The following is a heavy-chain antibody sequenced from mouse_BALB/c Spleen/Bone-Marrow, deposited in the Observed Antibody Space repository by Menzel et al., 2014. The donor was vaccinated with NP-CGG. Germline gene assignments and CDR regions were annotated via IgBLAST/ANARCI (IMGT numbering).Heavy chain of an antibody. CDR3: AREREITTVVAGDWYFDV. Sequence: VQLVESGAELVRPGASAKLSCKASGYSFTSYWMNWVKQRPGQGLEWIGMIHPSDSETRLNQKFKDKATLTVDKSSSTAYMQLSSPTSEDSAVYYCAREREITTVVAGDWYFDVWGAGTTVTVSS. D-gene: IGHD1-1*01. CDR1: GYSFTSYW. J-gene: IGHJ1*01. V-gene: IGHV1-61*01. CDR2: IHPSDSET.